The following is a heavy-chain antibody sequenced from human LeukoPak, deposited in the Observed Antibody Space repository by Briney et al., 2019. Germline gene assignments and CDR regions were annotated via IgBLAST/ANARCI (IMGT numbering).Heavy chain of an antibody. CDR1: GFTFSTYA. CDR2: ISHDGSDK. CDR3: AKDQQQLISVSFDY. J-gene: IGHJ4*02. Sequence: GRSLRLSCEASGFTFSTYAMHWVRQAPGKGLEWVALISHDGSDKNYADSVKGRFTISRDNSNSTLYLQMDSLRGDDAAVYYCAKDQQQLISVSFDYWGQGTLVTVSS. V-gene: IGHV3-30*18. D-gene: IGHD6-13*01.